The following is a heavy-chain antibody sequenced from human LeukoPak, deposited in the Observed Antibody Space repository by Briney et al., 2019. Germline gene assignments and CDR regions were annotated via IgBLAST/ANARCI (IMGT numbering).Heavy chain of an antibody. CDR3: AKDYGSGSSDY. J-gene: IGHJ4*02. Sequence: PGGSLRLSCAASGFIFNSHSMNWVRQAPGKGLEWVSSISSTSSYIYYADSVKSRFTISRDNAKNSLYLQMNSLRAEDTAVYYCAKDYGSGSSDYWGQGTLVTVSS. CDR1: GFIFNSHS. V-gene: IGHV3-21*01. D-gene: IGHD3-10*01. CDR2: ISSTSSYI.